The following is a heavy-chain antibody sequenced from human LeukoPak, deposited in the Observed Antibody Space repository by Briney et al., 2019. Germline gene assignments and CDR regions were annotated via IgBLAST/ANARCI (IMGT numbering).Heavy chain of an antibody. J-gene: IGHJ4*02. D-gene: IGHD6-13*01. CDR1: GYTFTGYY. Sequence: ASVKVSCKASGYTFTGYYMHWVRQAPGQGLEWMGWINPNSGGTNYAQKFQGRVTMTRDTSISTAYMELSRLRSDDTAVYYCARETAAAGYADYWGQGTLVTVSS. V-gene: IGHV1-2*02. CDR2: INPNSGGT. CDR3: ARETAAAGYADY.